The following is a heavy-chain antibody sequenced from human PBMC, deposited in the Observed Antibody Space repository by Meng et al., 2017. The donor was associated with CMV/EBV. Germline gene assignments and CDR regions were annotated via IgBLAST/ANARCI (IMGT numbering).Heavy chain of an antibody. CDR2: IYSGGST. J-gene: IGHJ4*02. D-gene: IGHD2-2*01. CDR1: GFTVSSNY. V-gene: IGHV3-66*02. Sequence: GGSLRLSCAASGFTVSSNYMSWVRQAPGKGLEWVSVIYSGGSTYYADSVKGRFTISRDNSKNTLYLQMNSLRAEGTAVYYCAREGEGRYCSSTSCYFHYWGQGTLVTVSS. CDR3: AREGEGRYCSSTSCYFHY.